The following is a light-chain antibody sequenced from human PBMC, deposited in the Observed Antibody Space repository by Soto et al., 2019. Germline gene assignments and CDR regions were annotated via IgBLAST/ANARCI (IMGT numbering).Light chain of an antibody. J-gene: IGKJ1*01. CDR2: GAS. CDR3: PLYGSLLQT. Sequence: VLSDSAGTLYLSPGERATLSCRASQTGSNSYLAWYQQKPGQAPRLLIYGASSRATGIPDRFSGSGSGTDFTLTISRLEPEDFTVYYCPLYGSLLQTFGQRTKVAIK. V-gene: IGKV3-20*01. CDR1: QTGSNSY.